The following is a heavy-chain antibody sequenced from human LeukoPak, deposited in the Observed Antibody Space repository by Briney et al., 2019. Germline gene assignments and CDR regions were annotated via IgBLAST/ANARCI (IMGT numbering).Heavy chain of an antibody. Sequence: GESLKISCKGSGYSFTSYWIGWVRQMPGKGLEWMGFIYPGDSDTRYSPSFQGQVTISADKSITTAYLQWGSLKASDTAMYYCARQRSYGGSLGAFDIWGQGTMVTVSS. CDR2: IYPGDSDT. CDR3: ARQRSYGGSLGAFDI. CDR1: GYSFTSYW. V-gene: IGHV5-51*01. D-gene: IGHD5-18*01. J-gene: IGHJ3*02.